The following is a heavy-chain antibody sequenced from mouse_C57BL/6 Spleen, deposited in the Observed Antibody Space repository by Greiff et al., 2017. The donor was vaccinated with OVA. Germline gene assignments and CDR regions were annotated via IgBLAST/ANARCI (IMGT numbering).Heavy chain of an antibody. CDR3: ARSLPDYYAMDY. V-gene: IGHV1-7*01. CDR1: GYTFTSYW. J-gene: IGHJ4*01. Sequence: VQLQQSGADLAKPGASVKLSCTASGYTFTSYWMHWVKQRPGQGLEWIGYINPSSGYTKYTQKFKDKATLTADKSSSTAYMQLSSLTYEDSAAYYFARSLPDYYAMDYWGQGTSVTVSS. CDR2: INPSSGYT.